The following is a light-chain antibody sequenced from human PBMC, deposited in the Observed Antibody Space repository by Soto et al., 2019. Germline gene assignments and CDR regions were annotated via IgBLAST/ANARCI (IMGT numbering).Light chain of an antibody. CDR2: LEGSGSY. V-gene: IGLV4-60*03. CDR1: SGHGTYI. CDR3: ETWDSNTRV. J-gene: IGLJ3*02. Sequence: QLVLTQSSSASASLGSSVKLTCTLSSGHGTYIIAWHQQQPGKAPRYLMKLEGSGSYNKGSGVPDRFSGSSSGADRYLTISNLQSEDEADYYCETWDSNTRVFGGGTQLTVL.